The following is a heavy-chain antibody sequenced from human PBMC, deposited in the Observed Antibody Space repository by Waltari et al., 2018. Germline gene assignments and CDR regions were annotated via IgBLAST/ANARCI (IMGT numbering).Heavy chain of an antibody. CDR3: ARIPPKYFNGGRYPSPYFDH. V-gene: IGHV4-31*03. CDR1: SGSISSGGYY. D-gene: IGHD2-8*01. CDR2: MFYTGET. Sequence: QVLLQESGPRLVRPSQTLALTCIFPSGSISSGGYYWSWIRQPPRTGLEWIGHMFYTGETDDTPSLNSRFTISVHSSKNQLYLTLTSVTVPDTAVYYCARIPPKYFNGGRYPSPYFDHWGQGTLVTVPS. J-gene: IGHJ4*02.